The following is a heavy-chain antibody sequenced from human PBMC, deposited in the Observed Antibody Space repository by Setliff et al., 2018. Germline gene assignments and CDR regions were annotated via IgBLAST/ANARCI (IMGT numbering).Heavy chain of an antibody. D-gene: IGHD1-1*01. CDR3: TRGGTWSDAFDT. Sequence: SLSSYYWGWFRQPPGKGLEWIGYIHYSGYTNYNPSLKSRVTISIDTSKNQFSLKLSAVTAEDTAVYYCTRGGTWSDAFDTWGQGTMVTVSS. V-gene: IGHV4-59*01. CDR2: IHYSGYT. J-gene: IGHJ3*02. CDR1: SLSSYY.